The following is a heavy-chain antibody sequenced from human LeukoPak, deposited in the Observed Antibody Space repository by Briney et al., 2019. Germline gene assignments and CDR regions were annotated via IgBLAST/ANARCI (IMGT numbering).Heavy chain of an antibody. CDR1: VGSFSGSY. CDR3: ATIYGDFSDFDS. D-gene: IGHD4-17*01. J-gene: IGHJ4*02. V-gene: IGHV4-34*01. CDR2: VTHDGRI. Sequence: PSETLSLTCAVYVGSFSGSYWNWIRQPPAKGLQCIGEVTHDGRINYNPSLRGRVTISVYTSMNQFSLRLTSVTAADTAVYYCATIYGDFSDFDSWAQGTLVTVSS.